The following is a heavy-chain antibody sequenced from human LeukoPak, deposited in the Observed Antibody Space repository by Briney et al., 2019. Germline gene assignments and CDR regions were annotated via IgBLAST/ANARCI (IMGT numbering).Heavy chain of an antibody. Sequence: GGSLRLSCAAPGFIFSSYSMNWLRQAQGKGLKWFSSISSSSSYLDYADSVKGSFTISRYNAKNSLYLEMNILRGEGTAVYYCAREYGGFDYWGQGTLVTVSS. CDR1: GFIFSSYS. CDR2: ISSSSSYL. V-gene: IGHV3-21*01. CDR3: AREYGGFDY. D-gene: IGHD4-23*01. J-gene: IGHJ4*02.